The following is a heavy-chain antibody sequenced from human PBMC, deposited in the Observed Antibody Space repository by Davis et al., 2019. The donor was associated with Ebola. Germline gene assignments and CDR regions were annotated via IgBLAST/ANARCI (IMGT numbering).Heavy chain of an antibody. J-gene: IGHJ6*02. D-gene: IGHD4-11*01. CDR2: ISYDGSNK. Sequence: PGGSLRLSCAASGFTFSSYWMHWVRQAPGKGLEWVAVISYDGSNKYYADSVKGRFTISRDNSKNTLYLQMNSLRAEDTAVYYCAKEISTVTKVYYYYGMDVWGQGTTVTVSS. V-gene: IGHV3-30*18. CDR3: AKEISTVTKVYYYYGMDV. CDR1: GFTFSSYW.